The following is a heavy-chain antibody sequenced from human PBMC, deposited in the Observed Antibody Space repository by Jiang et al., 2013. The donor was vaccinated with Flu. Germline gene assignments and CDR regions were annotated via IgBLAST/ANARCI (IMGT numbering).Heavy chain of an antibody. J-gene: IGHJ6*03. CDR2: ISSSGSTI. CDR1: GFTFSSYE. CDR3: ARLIAARISYYYYYMDV. V-gene: IGHV3-48*03. Sequence: AASGFTFSSYEMNWVRQAPGKGLEWVSYISSSGSTIYYADSVKGRFTISRDNAKNSLYLQMNSLRAEDTAVYYCARLIAARISYYYYYMDVWGKGTTVTVSS. D-gene: IGHD6-6*01.